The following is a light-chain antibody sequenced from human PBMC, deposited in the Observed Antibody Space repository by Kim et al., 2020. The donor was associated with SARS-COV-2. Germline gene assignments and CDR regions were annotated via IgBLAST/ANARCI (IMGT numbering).Light chain of an antibody. J-gene: IGKJ5*01. Sequence: EIVMTKSPGTLSVSPGERVTLSCRASQNIINNLAWYQQKPGQAPKLLVYGASTRATGIPARFSGSGSGTEFTLTITSLESEDYAVYYCQQYVDRPQITYGQGTRLEI. CDR1: QNIINN. CDR2: GAS. V-gene: IGKV3-15*01. CDR3: QQYVDRPQIT.